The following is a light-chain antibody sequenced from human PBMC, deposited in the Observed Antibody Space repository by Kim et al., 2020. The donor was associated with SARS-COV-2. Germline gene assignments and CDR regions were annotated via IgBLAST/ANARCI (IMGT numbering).Light chain of an antibody. V-gene: IGKV3-11*01. CDR1: QSVGSQ. J-gene: IGKJ4*01. CDR3: QQFSDWLT. Sequence: EIVLTQSPATLSLSPGERATLSCRASQSVGSQLAWYQQKSGQAPRLLIFDASNRATDIPAWFSGSGSGTDFNLTISSLESEDLGIYYCQQFSDWLTFGGGTKVDIK. CDR2: DAS.